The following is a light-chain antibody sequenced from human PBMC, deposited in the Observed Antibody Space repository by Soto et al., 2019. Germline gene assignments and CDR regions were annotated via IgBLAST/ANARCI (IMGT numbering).Light chain of an antibody. V-gene: IGKV2-30*01. CDR1: QSLIYSNGNTY. Sequence: VVLTQSPLSLPVTLGQPASISCRSSQSLIYSNGNTYLNWYQQRPGQSPRRLIYQVSNRDSGVPDRFTGSGSGSGTDFTLKISRVEPEDVGVYYFIEGTPSVGQRTNVEIK. J-gene: IGKJ1*01. CDR3: IEGTPS. CDR2: QVS.